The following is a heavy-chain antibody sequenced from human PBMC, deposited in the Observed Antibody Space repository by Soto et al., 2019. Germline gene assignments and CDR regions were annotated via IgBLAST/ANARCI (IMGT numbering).Heavy chain of an antibody. CDR1: GFTFSSYA. D-gene: IGHD3-10*01. CDR3: AKGMGGYYGSGSYWGQSYFDY. Sequence: EVQLLESGGGLVQPGGSLRLSCAASGFTFSSYAMSWVRQAPGKGLEWVSAISGSGGSTYYADSVKGRFTISRDNSKNTLYLQMNSLRAEDTAVYYCAKGMGGYYGSGSYWGQSYFDYWGQGTLVTVSS. CDR2: ISGSGGST. V-gene: IGHV3-23*01. J-gene: IGHJ4*02.